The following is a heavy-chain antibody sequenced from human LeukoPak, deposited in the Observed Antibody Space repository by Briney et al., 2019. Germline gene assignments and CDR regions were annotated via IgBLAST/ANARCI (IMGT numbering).Heavy chain of an antibody. J-gene: IGHJ6*02. Sequence: GASVKVSCKASGGTFSSYAISWVRQAPGQGLEWMGGIIPIFGTANYAQKFQGRVTITADKSTSTAYMELSSLRSEDTAVYYCARGPRYSGSTHYYYGMDVWGQGTTVTVSS. CDR1: GGTFSSYA. CDR2: IIPIFGTA. V-gene: IGHV1-69*06. CDR3: ARGPRYSGSTHYYYGMDV. D-gene: IGHD5-12*01.